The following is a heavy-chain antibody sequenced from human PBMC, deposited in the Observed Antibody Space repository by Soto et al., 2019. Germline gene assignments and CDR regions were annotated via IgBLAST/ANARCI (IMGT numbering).Heavy chain of an antibody. Sequence: SETLSLTCGVYNGSLTDYYWAWIRQPPGKGLEWIGEINHSGSTNYNPSVRGRVTISADTSKNQFSLKLTSVSAADTAVYFCARGRYFDWLFDYWGQGTLVTV. CDR3: ARGRYFDWLFDY. J-gene: IGHJ4*02. D-gene: IGHD3-9*01. V-gene: IGHV4-34*01. CDR2: INHSGST. CDR1: NGSLTDYY.